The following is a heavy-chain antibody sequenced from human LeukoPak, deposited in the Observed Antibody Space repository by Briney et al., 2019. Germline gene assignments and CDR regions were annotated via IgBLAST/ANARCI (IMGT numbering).Heavy chain of an antibody. CDR2: ISGSGGST. CDR1: GFTFSSYA. V-gene: IGHV3-23*01. D-gene: IGHD2-15*01. Sequence: PGGSLRLSCAASGFTFSSYAMSWVRQAPGKGLEWVSAISGSGGSTYYADSVKGRFTISRDNPKNTLYLQMNSLRAEDTAVYYCAKDSEPYCSGGSCPFDYWGQGTLVTVSS. J-gene: IGHJ4*02. CDR3: AKDSEPYCSGGSCPFDY.